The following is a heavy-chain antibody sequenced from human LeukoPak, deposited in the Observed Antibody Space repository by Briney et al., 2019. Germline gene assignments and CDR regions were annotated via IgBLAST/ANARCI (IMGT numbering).Heavy chain of an antibody. CDR1: GYTFTSYD. D-gene: IGHD6-19*01. CDR3: ARTAVAGTGMDV. J-gene: IGHJ6*02. Sequence: ASVKVSCKASGYTFTSYDINWVRQATGQGLEWMGWMNPNSGNTGYAQKFQGRVTMTRDTSISTAYMELSSLRSEDTAVYYCARTAVAGTGMDVWGQGTTVTVSS. CDR2: MNPNSGNT. V-gene: IGHV1-8*01.